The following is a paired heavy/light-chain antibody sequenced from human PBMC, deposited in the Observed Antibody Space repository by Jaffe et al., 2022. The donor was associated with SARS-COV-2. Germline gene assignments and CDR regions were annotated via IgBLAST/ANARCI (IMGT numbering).Light chain of an antibody. CDR3: QQYNSPTT. J-gene: IGKJ1*01. V-gene: IGKV1-5*03. CDR1: QSISSW. CDR2: KAS. Sequence: DIQMTQSPSTLSASVGDRVTITCRASQSISSWLAWYQQKPGKAPKLLIYKASSLESGVPSRFSGSGSGTEFTLTISSLQPDDFATYYCQQYNSPTTFGQGTKVEIK.
Heavy chain of an antibody. CDR3: AREGVVTRKEPILYTQIPSHAFDI. V-gene: IGHV3-11*01. CDR2: ISSSGSTI. Sequence: QVQLVESGGGLVKPGGSLRLSCAASGFTFSDYYMSWIRQAPGKGLEWVSYISSSGSTIYYADSVKGRFTISRDNAKNSLYLQMNSLRAEDTAVYYCAREGVVTRKEPILYTQIPSHAFDIWGQGTMVTVSS. D-gene: IGHD2-21*02. J-gene: IGHJ3*02. CDR1: GFTFSDYY.